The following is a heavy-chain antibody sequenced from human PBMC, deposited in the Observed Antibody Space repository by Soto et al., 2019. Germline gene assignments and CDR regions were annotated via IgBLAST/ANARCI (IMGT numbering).Heavy chain of an antibody. CDR1: GDSISSGNKY. CDR3: ARVPSPFDYYYAMDV. CDR2: IFSSGTT. D-gene: IGHD3-16*01. J-gene: IGHJ6*02. V-gene: IGHV4-30-4*01. Sequence: SETLSLTCTVSGDSISSGNKYWSWIRQPPGKGLEWIGYIFSSGTTYYNPSLKSRLTMSLDASQNQFSLKLNSLTDADTAVYFCARVPSPFDYYYAMDVWGHGTTVTVSS.